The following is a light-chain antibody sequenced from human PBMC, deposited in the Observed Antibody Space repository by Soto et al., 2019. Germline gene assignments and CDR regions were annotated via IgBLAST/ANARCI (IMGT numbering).Light chain of an antibody. CDR2: GNS. Sequence: QAVVTQPPSVSGAPGQRVTISCTGSSSNIGAGYDVHWYQQLPGTAPKLLIYGNSNRPSGVPDRFSGSKSGTAAALAITGLRAGAEADYYCQSYDSSLSVVVFGGGTKLTVL. J-gene: IGLJ2*01. CDR3: QSYDSSLSVVV. CDR1: SSNIGAGYD. V-gene: IGLV1-40*01.